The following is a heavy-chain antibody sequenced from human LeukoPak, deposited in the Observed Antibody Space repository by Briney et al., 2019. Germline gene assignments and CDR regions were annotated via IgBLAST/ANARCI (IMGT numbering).Heavy chain of an antibody. J-gene: IGHJ5*02. D-gene: IGHD2-15*01. CDR2: IHHSGST. CDR3: ARGVYPGCSGDRCVTIKNWLDP. V-gene: IGHV4-34*01. Sequence: PSETLSLTCSVYGGSFSDYYWSWIRQSPGKGLEWIGEIHHSGSTFYTPSLRGRVTMSVDASKKQFSLKLISVTAADTAIYYCARGVYPGCSGDRCVTIKNWLDPWGQGTLVTVSS. CDR1: GGSFSDYY.